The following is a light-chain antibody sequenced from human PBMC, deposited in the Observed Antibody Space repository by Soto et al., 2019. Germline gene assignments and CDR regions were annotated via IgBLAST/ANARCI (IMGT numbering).Light chain of an antibody. J-gene: IGKJ1*01. Sequence: DIQLTESPSVVPASVRDTVPITWRASQALSNYLAWYQQKPGKAPDLLIYSASTLQSGVPSRFSGSGSETEFSLTISALQPEDFATYYCLQDYNYPWTFGQGTKVDIK. CDR2: SAS. CDR3: LQDYNYPWT. CDR1: QALSNY. V-gene: IGKV1-9*01.